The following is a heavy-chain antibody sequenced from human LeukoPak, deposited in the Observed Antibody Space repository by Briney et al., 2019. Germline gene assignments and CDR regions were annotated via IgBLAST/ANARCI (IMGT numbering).Heavy chain of an antibody. CDR3: ARDTRTHYDMNWFDP. CDR1: GGSISSGDYY. J-gene: IGHJ5*02. D-gene: IGHD3-9*01. V-gene: IGHV4-30-4*08. Sequence: SQTLSLTCTVSGGSISSGDYYWGWIRQPPGKGLEWIGYIYYSGSTYYNPSLKSRVTISVDTSKNQFSLKLSSVTAADTAVYYCARDTRTHYDMNWFDPWGQGTLVTVSS. CDR2: IYYSGST.